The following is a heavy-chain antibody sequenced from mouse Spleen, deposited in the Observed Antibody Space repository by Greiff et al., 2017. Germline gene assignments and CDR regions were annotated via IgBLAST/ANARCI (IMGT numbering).Heavy chain of an antibody. V-gene: IGHV5-16*01. CDR3: ARRNYYAMDY. Sequence: DVHLVESEGGLVQPGSSMKLSCTASGFTFSDYYMAWVRQVPEKGLEWVANINYDGSSTYYLDSLKSRFIISRDNAKNILYLQMSSLKSEDTATYYCARRNYYAMDYWGQGTSVTVSS. J-gene: IGHJ4*01. CDR2: INYDGSST. CDR1: GFTFSDYY.